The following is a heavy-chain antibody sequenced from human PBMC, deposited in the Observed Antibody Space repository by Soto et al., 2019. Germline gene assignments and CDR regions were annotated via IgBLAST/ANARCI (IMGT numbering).Heavy chain of an antibody. CDR2: ISAYNGNT. J-gene: IGHJ4*02. CDR3: ARDLIYSSSWYDAVDY. D-gene: IGHD6-13*01. V-gene: IGHV1-18*01. CDR1: GYTFTSYG. Sequence: QFQLVQSGAEVKKPGASVKVSCKASGYTFTSYGISWVRQAPGQGLEWMGWISAYNGNTNYAQKLKGRVTMTTDTSTSTAYMELRSLRSDDTAVYYCARDLIYSSSWYDAVDYWGQGTLVTVSS.